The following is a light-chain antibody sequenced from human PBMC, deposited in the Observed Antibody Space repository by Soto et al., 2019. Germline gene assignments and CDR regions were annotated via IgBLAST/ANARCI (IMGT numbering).Light chain of an antibody. Sequence: QSVLTQPASVSGSPGQSITISCTGTNSDVGSYNLVSWYQQHPGKAPKVIIYEVSERPSGVSDRFSGSKSGNTASLMISGLQAEDEADYYCCSYAGSSIQSYVFGSGTKVTVL. V-gene: IGLV2-23*02. CDR2: EVS. CDR3: CSYAGSSIQSYV. J-gene: IGLJ1*01. CDR1: NSDVGSYNL.